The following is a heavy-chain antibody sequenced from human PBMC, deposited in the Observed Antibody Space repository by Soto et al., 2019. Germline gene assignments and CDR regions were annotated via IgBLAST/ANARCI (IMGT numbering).Heavy chain of an antibody. CDR2: ISWNSDRI. CDR1: GGSISSGGYY. CDR3: ARDLSAGAPSYWYFDL. J-gene: IGHJ2*01. V-gene: IGHV3-9*01. D-gene: IGHD6-19*01. Sequence: VQLQESGPGLVKPSQTLSLTCTVSGGSISSGGYYWSWIRQHPGKGLEWVSGISWNSDRIGYADSVKGRFTISRDKARNSLALQMNSLRAEDTALYYCARDLSAGAPSYWYFDLWGRGTLVTVSS.